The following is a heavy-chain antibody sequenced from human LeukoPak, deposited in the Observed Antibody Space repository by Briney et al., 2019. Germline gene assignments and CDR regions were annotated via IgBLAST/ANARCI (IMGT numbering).Heavy chain of an antibody. D-gene: IGHD6-13*01. CDR2: INPSGGST. J-gene: IGHJ6*03. CDR3: ARDRSGVSSSWYKYYYYYYMDV. CDR1: GYTFTSYY. V-gene: IGHV1-46*01. Sequence: ASVKVSCKASGYTFTSYYMHWVRQAPGQGLERMGIINPSGGSTSYAQKFQGRVTMTRDMSTSTVYMELSSLRSEDTAVYYCARDRSGVSSSWYKYYYYYYMDVWGKGTTVTISS.